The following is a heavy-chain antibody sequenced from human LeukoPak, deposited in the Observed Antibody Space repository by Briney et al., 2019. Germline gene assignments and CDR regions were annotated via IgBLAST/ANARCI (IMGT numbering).Heavy chain of an antibody. D-gene: IGHD6-13*01. Sequence: EFQGRVTITRDTSASTAYMELSSLRSEDMAVYYCARVVSSSWYSYFDYWGQGTLVTVSS. V-gene: IGHV1-3*02. J-gene: IGHJ4*02. CDR3: ARVVSSSWYSYFDY.